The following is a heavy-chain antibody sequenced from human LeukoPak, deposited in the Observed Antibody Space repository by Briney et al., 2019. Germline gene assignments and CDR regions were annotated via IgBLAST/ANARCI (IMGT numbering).Heavy chain of an antibody. J-gene: IGHJ4*02. Sequence: ESGPALVKPTQTLTLTCTFSGFSLSTSGMCVSWIRQPPGKALEWLARIDWDDDKYYSTSLKTRRTISKDTSKNQVVLTMTNMDPVDTATYYCARIGGVATAPYWGQGTLVTVSS. CDR3: ARIGGVATAPY. D-gene: IGHD5-12*01. CDR1: GFSLSTSGMC. CDR2: IDWDDDK. V-gene: IGHV2-70*11.